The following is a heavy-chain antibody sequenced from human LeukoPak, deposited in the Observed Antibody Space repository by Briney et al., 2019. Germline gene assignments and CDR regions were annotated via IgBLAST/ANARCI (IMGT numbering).Heavy chain of an antibody. V-gene: IGHV3-7*01. J-gene: IGHJ4*02. CDR3: ARARTHSGWFDY. CDR2: IEQDGSEK. CDR1: GFSFTTSW. D-gene: IGHD6-19*01. Sequence: GGSLRLSCAASGFSFTTSWMSWVRQAPGKGLEWVASIEQDGSEKYYVDSVKGRFTISRDNAKNSLFLQMNSLRAEDTAVYYCARARTHSGWFDYWGQGTLVTVSS.